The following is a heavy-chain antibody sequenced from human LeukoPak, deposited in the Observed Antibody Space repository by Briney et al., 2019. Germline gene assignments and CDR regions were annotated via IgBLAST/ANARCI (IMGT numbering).Heavy chain of an antibody. CDR3: ASRHCSGGDCYFAGADPFDH. J-gene: IGHJ4*02. V-gene: IGHV3-53*01. Sequence: GGSLRLSCAASGFTVSSTYMSWVRQAPGKGLEWVSVIYKDGKTYYIDSVKGRFTISRDTSKNTLYLQMNSLRVEDTAVYYCASRHCSGGDCYFAGADPFDHWGQGTLVTVSS. D-gene: IGHD2-21*01. CDR2: IYKDGKT. CDR1: GFTVSSTY.